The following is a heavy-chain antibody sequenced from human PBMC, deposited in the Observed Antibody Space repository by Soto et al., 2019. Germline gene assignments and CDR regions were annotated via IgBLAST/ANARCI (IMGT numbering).Heavy chain of an antibody. CDR2: IKSKTDGGTT. J-gene: IGHJ4*02. CDR1: GFTFSNAW. CDR3: TPDRKVWGYPYYFDY. Sequence: GGSLRLSCAASGFTFSNAWMSWVRQAPGKGLEWVGRIKSKTDGGTTDYAAPVKGRFPISRDDSKNTLYLQMNSLKTEVTAVYYCTPDRKVWGYPYYFDYWGQGPLVTVSS. V-gene: IGHV3-15*01. D-gene: IGHD3-16*01.